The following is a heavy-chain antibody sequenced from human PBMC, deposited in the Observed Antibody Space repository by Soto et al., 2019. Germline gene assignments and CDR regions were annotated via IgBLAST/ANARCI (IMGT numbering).Heavy chain of an antibody. CDR2: IYYSGST. J-gene: IGHJ6*02. CDR3: ARSGMGSGSDYGMDV. V-gene: IGHV4-30-4*01. D-gene: IGHD3-10*01. CDR1: GGSISSGDYY. Sequence: SETLSLTCTVSGGSISSGDYYWSWIRQPPGKGLEWIGYIYYSGSTYYNPSLKSRVTISVDTSKNQFSLKLSSVTAADTAVYNCARSGMGSGSDYGMDVWGQGTTVTVSS.